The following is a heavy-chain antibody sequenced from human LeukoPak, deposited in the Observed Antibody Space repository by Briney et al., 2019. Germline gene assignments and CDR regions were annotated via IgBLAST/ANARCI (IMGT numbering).Heavy chain of an antibody. D-gene: IGHD5-24*01. CDR2: MYYSGST. V-gene: IGHV4-59*01. Sequence: PSETLSLTCTVSGDSITTYFWSGIRQPPGKGLEWIGNMYYSGSTNYNPSLKSRVTISVDTSKNQFSLRLTSVTAADTAVYYCARGFGHGYTPQNWCAPWGKGPLVTVSS. CDR3: ARGFGHGYTPQNWCAP. J-gene: IGHJ5*02. CDR1: GDSITTYF.